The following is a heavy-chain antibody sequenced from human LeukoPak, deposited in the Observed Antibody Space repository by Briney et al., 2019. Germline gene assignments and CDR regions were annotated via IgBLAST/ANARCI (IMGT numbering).Heavy chain of an antibody. V-gene: IGHV1-8*01. J-gene: IGHJ3*02. CDR2: MNPNSGNT. CDR3: ARVRTFGWTDAFDI. D-gene: IGHD3-9*01. CDR1: GYTFTSYD. Sequence: GASVKVSCKASGYTFTSYDINWVRQATGQGLEWMGWMNPNSGNTGYAQKFQGRVTITRNTSISTAYMELSSLRSEDTAVYYCARVRTFGWTDAFDIWGQGTMVTVSS.